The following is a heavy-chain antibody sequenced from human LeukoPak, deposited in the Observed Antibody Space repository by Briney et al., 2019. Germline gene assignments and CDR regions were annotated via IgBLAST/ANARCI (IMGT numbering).Heavy chain of an antibody. V-gene: IGHV4-4*09. Sequence: SETLSLTCTVSGGSISSHYWSWIRQPPGKGLEWIAYIYPSGSDSYNPSLKSRVTTSSDTSKNQFSLRLSSVTAADTAVYYCARQRAGNYFDYWGQGTLVTVSS. CDR1: GGSISSHY. CDR2: IYPSGSD. CDR3: ARQRAGNYFDY. J-gene: IGHJ4*02. D-gene: IGHD6-19*01.